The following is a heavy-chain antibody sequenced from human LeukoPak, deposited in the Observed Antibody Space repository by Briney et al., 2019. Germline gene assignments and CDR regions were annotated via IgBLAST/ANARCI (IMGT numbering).Heavy chain of an antibody. CDR2: IYPGDSDT. CDR1: GYSFTSYW. V-gene: IGHV5-51*01. CDR3: ARREGPYPYSGYDLDYYFDY. D-gene: IGHD5-12*01. J-gene: IGHJ4*02. Sequence: GESLKISCKGSGYSFTSYWIGWVRQMPGKGLEWMGIIYPGDSDTRYSPSFQGQVTISADKSISTAYLQWSSLKASDTAMYYCARREGPYPYSGYDLDYYFDYWGQGTLVTVSS.